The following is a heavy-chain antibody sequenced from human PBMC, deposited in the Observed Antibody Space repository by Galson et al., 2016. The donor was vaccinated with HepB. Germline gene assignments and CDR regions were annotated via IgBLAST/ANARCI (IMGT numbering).Heavy chain of an antibody. Sequence: SLRLSCAASGFIFNSYSMNWVRQAPGKGLEWVSSISIRGDYMYYADSVKGRFTISRDNARNSMYLQMNSLRVEDTAVYYGARSKDSSWYSSFDYWGQGTLATVSS. V-gene: IGHV3-21*01. CDR2: ISIRGDYM. CDR3: ARSKDSSWYSSFDY. CDR1: GFIFNSYS. J-gene: IGHJ4*02. D-gene: IGHD6-13*01.